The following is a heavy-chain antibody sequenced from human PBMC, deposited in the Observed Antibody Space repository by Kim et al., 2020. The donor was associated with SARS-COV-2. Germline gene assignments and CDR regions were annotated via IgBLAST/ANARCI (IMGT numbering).Heavy chain of an antibody. V-gene: IGHV3-48*03. CDR2: INSPARTI. D-gene: IGHD3-22*01. CDR1: GFTFSTSE. Sequence: GGSLRLSCAASGFTFSTSEMNWVRQAPGKGLEWVSYINSPARTIFYADSVKGRFTISRDNAKNSLYLQMNSLSADDTAVYYCARERSDRAFDIWGQGTMVTVSS. CDR3: ARERSDRAFDI. J-gene: IGHJ3*02.